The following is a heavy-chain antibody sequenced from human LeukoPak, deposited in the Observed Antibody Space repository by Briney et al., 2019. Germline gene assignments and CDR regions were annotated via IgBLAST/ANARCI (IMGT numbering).Heavy chain of an antibody. V-gene: IGHV1-18*01. J-gene: IGHJ4*02. Sequence: ASVKVSCKASGYTFTSYGINWVRQAPGQGLEWMGWISAYNGNTNYAQKLQGRVTMTTDTSTSTAYMELRSQRSDDTAVYYCARANTYYYDSSGHSNFDYWGQGTLVTVSS. CDR2: ISAYNGNT. CDR1: GYTFTSYG. D-gene: IGHD3-22*01. CDR3: ARANTYYYDSSGHSNFDY.